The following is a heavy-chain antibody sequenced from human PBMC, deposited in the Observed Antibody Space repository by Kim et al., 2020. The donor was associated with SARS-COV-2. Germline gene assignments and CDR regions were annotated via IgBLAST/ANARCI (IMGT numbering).Heavy chain of an antibody. D-gene: IGHD6-19*01. Sequence: SETLSLTCTVSGGSISSSSYYWGWIRQPPGKGLEWIGSIYYSGSTYYNPSLKSRVTISVDTSKNQFSLKLSSVTAADTAVYYCARQEVAVYDAFDIWGQGTMVTVSS. V-gene: IGHV4-39*01. J-gene: IGHJ3*02. CDR2: IYYSGST. CDR3: ARQEVAVYDAFDI. CDR1: GGSISSSSYY.